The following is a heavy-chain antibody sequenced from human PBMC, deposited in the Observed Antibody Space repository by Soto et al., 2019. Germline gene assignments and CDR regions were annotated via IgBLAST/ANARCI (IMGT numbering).Heavy chain of an antibody. CDR2: ISGSGGST. J-gene: IGHJ5*02. D-gene: IGHD3-9*01. Sequence: GGSLRLSCAASGFTFSSYAMSWVRQAPGKGLEWVSAISGSGGSTYYADSVKGRFTISRDNSKNTVYLQMNSLRAEDTAIYYCARGSSRLGISWFDPWGQGTLVTVSS. CDR1: GFTFSSYA. V-gene: IGHV3-23*01. CDR3: ARGSSRLGISWFDP.